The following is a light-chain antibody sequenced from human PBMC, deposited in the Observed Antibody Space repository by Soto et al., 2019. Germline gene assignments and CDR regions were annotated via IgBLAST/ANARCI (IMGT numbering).Light chain of an antibody. CDR3: QQYNAFSPTWT. J-gene: IGKJ1*01. CDR1: QSISDW. CDR2: DAS. Sequence: IQMTQSPSTLSASVGDRVTIICRASQSISDWLAWYQQKPGKAPNLLIYDASRLQSGVPSRFSGSGSGTEFTLTISSLQPDDFATYYCQQYNAFSPTWTFGQGTKV. V-gene: IGKV1-5*02.